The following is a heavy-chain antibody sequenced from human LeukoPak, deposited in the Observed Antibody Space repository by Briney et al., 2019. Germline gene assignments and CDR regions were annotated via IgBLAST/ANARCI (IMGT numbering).Heavy chain of an antibody. D-gene: IGHD3-10*01. V-gene: IGHV1-8*02. Sequence: ASVKVSCKASGYTFTGYYMHWVRQAPGQGLEWMGWMNPNSGNTGYAQKFQGRVTMTRNISITTAYMELSNLTSEDTAVYYCARRIRGAPTDYWGQGTLVTVSS. CDR1: GYTFTGYY. CDR2: MNPNSGNT. J-gene: IGHJ4*02. CDR3: ARRIRGAPTDY.